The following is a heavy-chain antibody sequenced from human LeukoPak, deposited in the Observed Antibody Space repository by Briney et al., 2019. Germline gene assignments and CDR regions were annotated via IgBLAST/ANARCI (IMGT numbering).Heavy chain of an antibody. CDR2: IYYSGGT. CDR1: GGSIRGYY. J-gene: IGHJ6*02. Sequence: SETLSLTCTVSGGSIRGYYWSWIRQPPGKGLEWIGYIYYSGGTNYNPSLKSRVTISVDTSTNQFSLKLSSVTAADTAVYHCARLRSGSSGYYSLDVWGQGTMVTVSS. CDR3: ARLRSGSSGYYSLDV. D-gene: IGHD3-22*01. V-gene: IGHV4-59*08.